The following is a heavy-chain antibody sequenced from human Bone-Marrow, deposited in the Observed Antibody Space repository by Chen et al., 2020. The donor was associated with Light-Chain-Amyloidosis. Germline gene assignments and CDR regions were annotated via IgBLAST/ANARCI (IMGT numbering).Heavy chain of an antibody. CDR2: IRSNYYGGTT. D-gene: IGHD1-26*01. CDR1: GFSLNDYA. CDR3: APGGPIAHGFDS. V-gene: IGHV3-49*05. Sequence: EVQVVESGGGLVKPGRSLRLSCTGSGFSLNDYAVSWFRQAPGKGLEWVSFIRSNYYGGTTEYATSVKGRFTNSRGDSKSIAYLEMTGLKSEDTAVYFCAPGGPIAHGFDSWGQGTVVTVSS. J-gene: IGHJ3*01.